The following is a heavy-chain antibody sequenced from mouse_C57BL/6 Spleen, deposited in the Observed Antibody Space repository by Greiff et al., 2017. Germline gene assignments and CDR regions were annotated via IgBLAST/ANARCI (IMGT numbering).Heavy chain of an antibody. D-gene: IGHD1-1*01. CDR3: ARRVFYYGSSYGYFDV. J-gene: IGHJ1*03. CDR1: GYTFTDYY. V-gene: IGHV1-26*01. Sequence: EVQLQQSGPELVKPGASVKISCKASGYTFTDYYMNWVKQSHGKSLEWIGDINPNNGGTSYNQKFKGKATLTVDKSSSTAYMELRSLTSEDSAVYYCARRVFYYGSSYGYFDVWGTGTTVTVSS. CDR2: INPNNGGT.